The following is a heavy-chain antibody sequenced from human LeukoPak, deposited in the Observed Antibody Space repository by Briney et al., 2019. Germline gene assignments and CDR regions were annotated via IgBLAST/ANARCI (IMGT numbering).Heavy chain of an antibody. CDR3: ARDPYSGSYGADYYYYMDV. J-gene: IGHJ6*03. CDR1: GFIFSDYY. V-gene: IGHV3-11*04. CDR2: ISSSGSTI. Sequence: GGSLRLSCAASGFIFSDYYMSWIRQAPGKGLEWVSYISSSGSTIYYADSVKGRFTISRDNAENSLYLQMNSLRAEDTAVYYCARDPYSGSYGADYYYYMDVWGKGTTVTISS. D-gene: IGHD1-26*01.